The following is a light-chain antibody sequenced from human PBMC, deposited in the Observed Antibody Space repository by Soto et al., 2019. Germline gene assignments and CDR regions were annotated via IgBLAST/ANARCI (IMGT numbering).Light chain of an antibody. CDR3: STWDDSLNGVV. CDR2: EVD. J-gene: IGLJ2*01. CDR1: SSDVGGYNY. Sequence: QSVLAQPASVSGSPGQSTIISCTGTSSDVGGYNYVSWYQQHPGKAPKFLIYEVDNRASGVSDRFSGSKSGNTASLTISGLQAEDEADYYCSTWDDSLNGVVFGGGTKLTVL. V-gene: IGLV2-14*01.